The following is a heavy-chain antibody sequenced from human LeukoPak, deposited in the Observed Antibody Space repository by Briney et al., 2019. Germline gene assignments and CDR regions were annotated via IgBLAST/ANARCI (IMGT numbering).Heavy chain of an antibody. D-gene: IGHD4-17*01. CDR2: ISSSGST. CDR3: ARYRGYGDLFDY. V-gene: IGHV4-61*02. J-gene: IGHJ4*02. Sequence: PSQTLSLTCTVSGDSISSGDYYWSWIRQPAGKGLEWIGRISSSGSTNYNPSLKSRVTISVDKSKNQFSLKLSSVTAADTAVYYCARYRGYGDLFDYWGQGTLVTVSS. CDR1: GDSISSGDYY.